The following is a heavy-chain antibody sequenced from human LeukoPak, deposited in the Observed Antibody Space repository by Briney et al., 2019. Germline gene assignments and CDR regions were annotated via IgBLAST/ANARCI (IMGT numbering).Heavy chain of an antibody. CDR3: ARSHYYGSGSYYPLLDY. D-gene: IGHD3-10*01. V-gene: IGHV1-18*01. CDR2: ISAYSGNT. CDR1: GYTFTSYG. Sequence: ASVKVSCKASGYTFTSYGFSWVRQAPGQGLERMGWISAYSGNTNYAEKLQGRVTMTTDTSTSTAYMELRSLRSDDTAVYHCARSHYYGSGSYYPLLDYWGQGTLVTVSS. J-gene: IGHJ4*02.